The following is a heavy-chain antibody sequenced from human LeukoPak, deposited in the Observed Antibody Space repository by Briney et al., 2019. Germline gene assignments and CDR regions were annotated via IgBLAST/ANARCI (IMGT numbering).Heavy chain of an antibody. CDR1: GFTFSSYW. CDR2: ISGSGGST. CDR3: AKGKYYYGSGSYITFDY. D-gene: IGHD3-10*01. J-gene: IGHJ4*02. V-gene: IGHV3-23*01. Sequence: GGSLRLSCAASGFTFSSYWMSWVRQAPGKGLEWVSAISGSGGSTYYADSVKGRFTISRDNSKNTLYLQMNSLRAEDTAVYYCAKGKYYYGSGSYITFDYWGQGTLVTVSS.